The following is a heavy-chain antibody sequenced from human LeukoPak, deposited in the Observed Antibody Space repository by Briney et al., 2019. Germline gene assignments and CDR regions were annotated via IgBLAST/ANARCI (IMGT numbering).Heavy chain of an antibody. V-gene: IGHV3-9*01. CDR3: AKGRSPSGDGMDV. CDR1: GFTFDDYA. J-gene: IGHJ6*02. CDR2: ISWNSGSI. Sequence: GRSLRLSCAASGFTFDDYAMHWVRQAPGKGLEWVSGISWNSGSIGYADSVKGRFTISRDNAKNSLYLQMNSLTAEDTALYYCAKGRSPSGDGMDVWGQGTTVTVSS.